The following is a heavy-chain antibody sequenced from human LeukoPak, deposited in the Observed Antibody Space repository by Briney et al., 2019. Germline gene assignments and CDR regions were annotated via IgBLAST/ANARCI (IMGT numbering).Heavy chain of an antibody. CDR2: ISWNSGSI. CDR3: AKALTGYPYYFDY. J-gene: IGHJ4*02. CDR1: GFTFDDYA. D-gene: IGHD1-1*01. Sequence: GGSLRLSCAASGFTFDDYAMHWVRQAPGKGLEWVSGISWNSGSIGYADSVKGRFTISRDNAKNSLYLQMNSLRAEDTALYYCAKALTGYPYYFDYWGQGTLVTVSS. V-gene: IGHV3-9*01.